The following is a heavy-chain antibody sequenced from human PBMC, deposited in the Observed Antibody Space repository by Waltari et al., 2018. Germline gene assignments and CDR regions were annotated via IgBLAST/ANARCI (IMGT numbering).Heavy chain of an antibody. CDR3: AHRRYSSSGGIDY. CDR2: IYWNDEK. J-gene: IGHJ4*02. V-gene: IGHV2-5*01. Sequence: QITLKESGPTLVKPTQTLTLHCTCSGFSLSTRGVGVGWIRQPPGKALEWLALIYWNDEKRYSPSLTSSLTITNDTSNNHVFLTMPNIDPVDTSTYYCAHRRYSSSGGIDYWGQGTLVTVSS. D-gene: IGHD6-13*01. CDR1: GFSLSTRGVG.